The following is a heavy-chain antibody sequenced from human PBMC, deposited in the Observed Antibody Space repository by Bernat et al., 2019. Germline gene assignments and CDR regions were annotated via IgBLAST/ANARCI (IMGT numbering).Heavy chain of an antibody. CDR3: VKGWNGDY. Sequence: EVQLVASGGGLIQPGGSVRLSCSASGFSFSGYAMHWARQAPGKGLEYVSAINNNGGGTYYADSVKARFTISRDNSRNTLYLQMSSLRTEDTAVYYCVKGWNGDYFAQGTLVTVSS. D-gene: IGHD1-1*01. J-gene: IGHJ4*02. V-gene: IGHV3-64D*06. CDR2: INNNGGGT. CDR1: GFSFSGYA.